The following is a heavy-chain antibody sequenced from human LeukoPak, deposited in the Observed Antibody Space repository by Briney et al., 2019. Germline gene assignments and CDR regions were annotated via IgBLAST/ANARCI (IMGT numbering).Heavy chain of an antibody. D-gene: IGHD3-3*01. CDR1: GGSISSYY. Sequence: PSETLSLTCTVSGGSISSYYWSWIRQPAGKGLEWIGRIYTSGSTNYNPSLKSRVTMSVDTSKNQFSLKLSSVTAADTVVYYCARVQRFLEWNYYYGMDVWGQGTMVTVSS. V-gene: IGHV4-4*07. CDR3: ARVQRFLEWNYYYGMDV. J-gene: IGHJ6*02. CDR2: IYTSGST.